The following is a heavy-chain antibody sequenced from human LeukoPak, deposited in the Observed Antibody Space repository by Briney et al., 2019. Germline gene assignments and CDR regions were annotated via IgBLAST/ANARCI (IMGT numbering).Heavy chain of an antibody. D-gene: IGHD6-13*01. CDR3: AKGDQHSSSWSYWYFDL. Sequence: GGSLRLSCAASGFTFSSYTMNWVRQAPGKGLEWIAYIGTGAGTTIYADSVKGRFTISRDNAKKSLYLQMNSLRAEDTALYYCAKGDQHSSSWSYWYFDLWGRGTLVTVSS. CDR1: GFTFSSYT. V-gene: IGHV3-48*04. J-gene: IGHJ2*01. CDR2: IGTGAGTT.